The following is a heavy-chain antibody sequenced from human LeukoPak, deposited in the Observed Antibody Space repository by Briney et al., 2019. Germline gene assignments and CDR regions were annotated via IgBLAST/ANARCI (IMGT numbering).Heavy chain of an antibody. J-gene: IGHJ4*02. CDR3: RFGDFNDY. CDR2: ITTSSSSM. CDR1: GXTFSTYR. V-gene: IGHV3-21*01. Sequence: GGSLRLSCAASGXTFSTYRMHWVRQAPGKGLEWVSSITTSSSSMSYADSVEGRFTISRDNAKNSLYLQMNSLSAEDTAVYYCRFGDFNDYWGQGTLVTVSS. D-gene: IGHD3-10*01.